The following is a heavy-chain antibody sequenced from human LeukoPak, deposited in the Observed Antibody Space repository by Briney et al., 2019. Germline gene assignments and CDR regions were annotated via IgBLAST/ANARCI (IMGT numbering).Heavy chain of an antibody. CDR3: AKDRYGDYSFES. Sequence: AGGSLRLSCAASGFTFSRFAMSWVRQAPGKGLEWVSAISGSGSDTYYADSVEGRFTVSRDNSKNTLYLQMNSLRAEDTALYYCAKDRYGDYSFESWGQGTLVTVSS. CDR1: GFTFSRFA. V-gene: IGHV3-23*01. D-gene: IGHD4-17*01. J-gene: IGHJ4*02. CDR2: ISGSGSDT.